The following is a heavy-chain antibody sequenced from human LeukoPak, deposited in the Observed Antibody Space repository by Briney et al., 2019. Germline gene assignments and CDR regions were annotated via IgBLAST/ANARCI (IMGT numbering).Heavy chain of an antibody. D-gene: IGHD2-15*01. Sequence: SETLSLTCAVYGGSFSGYYWSWIRQPPGKGLEWIGEINHSGSTNYKSSLKSRVTISVDTSKNQFSLKLSSVTAADTAVYYCARIPVARYCSGGSCYSSFDYWGQGTLVTVSS. J-gene: IGHJ4*02. V-gene: IGHV4-34*01. CDR1: GGSFSGYY. CDR2: INHSGST. CDR3: ARIPVARYCSGGSCYSSFDY.